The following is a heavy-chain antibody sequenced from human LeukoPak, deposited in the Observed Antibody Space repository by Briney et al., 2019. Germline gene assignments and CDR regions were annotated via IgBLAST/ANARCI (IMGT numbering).Heavy chain of an antibody. CDR3: AREGGPYGDFDSDWYFDL. J-gene: IGHJ2*01. CDR2: IKQDGSEK. D-gene: IGHD4-17*01. CDR1: GFTFSSSW. Sequence: GGSLRLSCAASGFTFSSSWMSWVRQIPGKGLEWVANIKQDGSEKYYVDSVKGRFTISRDNAKKSLYLQMNSLRAEDTAVYYCAREGGPYGDFDSDWYFDLWGRGTLVTVSS. V-gene: IGHV3-7*01.